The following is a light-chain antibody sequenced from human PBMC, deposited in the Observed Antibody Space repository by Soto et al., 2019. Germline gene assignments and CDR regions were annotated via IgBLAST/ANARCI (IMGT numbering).Light chain of an antibody. CDR2: AAS. J-gene: IGKJ5*01. CDR1: QGIRND. CDR3: QQRNTWPPIT. Sequence: AIQMTQSPSSLSASVGDRVTITCRASQGIRNDLGWYQQKPGKAPKLLIYAASSLQSGVPSRFSGSGSGTDFTLTISSLEPEDFALYYCQQRNTWPPITFGQGTRLEL. V-gene: IGKV1-6*01.